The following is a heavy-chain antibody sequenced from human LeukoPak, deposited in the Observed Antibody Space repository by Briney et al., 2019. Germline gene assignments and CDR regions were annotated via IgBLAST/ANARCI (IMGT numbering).Heavy chain of an antibody. CDR3: ARAPYGVGYTAERDY. Sequence: GGSLRLSCAASGFPVSSNYMSWVRQAPGKGLEWVSVIYRDDTTYYADSVKGRFTIFRDNSKNTLYLQMNSLRDDDTAVYYCARAPYGVGYTAERDYWGQGTLVTVSS. J-gene: IGHJ4*02. CDR2: IYRDDTT. D-gene: IGHD3-16*02. CDR1: GFPVSSNY. V-gene: IGHV3-53*01.